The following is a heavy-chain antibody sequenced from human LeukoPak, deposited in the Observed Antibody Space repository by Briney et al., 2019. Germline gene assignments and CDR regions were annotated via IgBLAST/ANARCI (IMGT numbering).Heavy chain of an antibody. CDR2: MNPNSGNT. CDR1: GYTFTSYD. D-gene: IGHD3-22*01. CDR3: ARASWLLDPGGDDH. J-gene: IGHJ4*01. Sequence: GASVKVSCKASGYTFTSYDINWVRQATGQGLEWMGWMNPNSGNTGYAQKFQGRVTITRNTSISTAYMELSSLRSEDTAVYYCARASWLLDPGGDDHCGHRTPVTVSS. V-gene: IGHV1-8*03.